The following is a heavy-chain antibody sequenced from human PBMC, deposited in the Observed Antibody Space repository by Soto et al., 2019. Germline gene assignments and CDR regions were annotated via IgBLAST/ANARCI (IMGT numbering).Heavy chain of an antibody. J-gene: IGHJ4*02. V-gene: IGHV3-53*01. D-gene: IGHD2-21*02. CDR2: IYSGGST. Sequence: GGSLRLSCAASGFTVSSNYMSWVRQAPGKGLEWVSVIYSGGSTYYADSVKGRFTISRDNSKNTLYLQMNSLRAEDTAVYYCARVGDPLLYFDYWGQGTLVTVSS. CDR3: ARVGDPLLYFDY. CDR1: GFTVSSNY.